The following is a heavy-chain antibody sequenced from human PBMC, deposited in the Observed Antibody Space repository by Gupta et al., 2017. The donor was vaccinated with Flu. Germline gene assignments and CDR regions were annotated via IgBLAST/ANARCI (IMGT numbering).Heavy chain of an antibody. CDR1: AFTCRGYV. Sequence: VASGGGLVLPGGSLSLSCAASAFTCRGYVIHWVRQAPGKGLEWVSFISSSGIPYDTDSVKGRFTISRDNAKNSVYLQMDSLRGEDTAFYYCARGHRDSWGQGTLVTVSS. J-gene: IGHJ4*02. CDR2: ISSSGIP. V-gene: IGHV3-48*03. CDR3: ARGHRDS.